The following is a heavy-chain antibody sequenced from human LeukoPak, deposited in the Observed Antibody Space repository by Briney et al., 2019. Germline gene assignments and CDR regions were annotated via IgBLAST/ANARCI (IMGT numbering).Heavy chain of an antibody. CDR1: GGSFSGYY. V-gene: IGHV4-34*01. CDR2: INHSGST. CDR3: ARRACSSTSCYFGRGNWFDP. J-gene: IGHJ5*02. Sequence: SETLSLTCAVYGGSFSGYYWSWIRQPPGKGLEWIGEINHSGSTNYNPSLKSRVTISVDTSKNQFSLKLSSVTAADTAVYYCARRACSSTSCYFGRGNWFDPWGQGTLVTVSS. D-gene: IGHD2-2*01.